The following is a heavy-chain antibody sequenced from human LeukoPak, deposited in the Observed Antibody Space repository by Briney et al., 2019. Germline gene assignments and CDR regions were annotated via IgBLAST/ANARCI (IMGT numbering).Heavy chain of an antibody. Sequence: GSSVKVSCKASGGTFSSYAISWVRQAPGQGLEWMGRIIPILGIANYAQKFQGRVTITADKSTSTAYMELSSLRSEDTAVYYCARVENSLNAFDIWGQGTMVTVSS. V-gene: IGHV1-69*04. D-gene: IGHD1-7*01. J-gene: IGHJ3*02. CDR1: GGTFSSYA. CDR3: ARVENSLNAFDI. CDR2: IIPILGIA.